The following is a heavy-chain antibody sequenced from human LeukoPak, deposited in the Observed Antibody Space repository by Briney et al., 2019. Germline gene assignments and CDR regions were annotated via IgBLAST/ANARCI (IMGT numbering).Heavy chain of an antibody. CDR2: INHSGST. J-gene: IGHJ6*03. D-gene: IGHD1-1*01. Sequence: KPSETLSLTCAVYGGSFSGYYWSWIRQPPGKGLEWIGEINHSGSTNYNPSPKRRVTISVDTSKNQFSLKLSSVTAADTAVYYCARGIFWYNWNYYYYYMDVWGKGTTVTVSS. CDR3: ARGIFWYNWNYYYYYMDV. CDR1: GGSFSGYY. V-gene: IGHV4-34*01.